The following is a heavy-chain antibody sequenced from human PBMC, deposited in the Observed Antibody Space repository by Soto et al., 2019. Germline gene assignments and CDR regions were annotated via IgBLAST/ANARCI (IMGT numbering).Heavy chain of an antibody. CDR3: ARVYYDSSGPNDAFDI. Sequence: SETLSLTCTVSGGSISSGGYYWSWIRQHPGKGLEWIGYIYYSGSTYYNPSLKSRVTISVDTSKNQFSLKLSSVTAADTAVYYCARVYYDSSGPNDAFDIWGQGTMVTVSS. CDR1: GGSISSGGYY. CDR2: IYYSGST. V-gene: IGHV4-31*03. J-gene: IGHJ3*02. D-gene: IGHD3-22*01.